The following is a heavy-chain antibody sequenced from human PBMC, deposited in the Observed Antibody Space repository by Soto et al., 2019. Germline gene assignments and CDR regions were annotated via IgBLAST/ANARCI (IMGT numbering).Heavy chain of an antibody. D-gene: IGHD6-13*01. V-gene: IGHV1-2*04. J-gene: IGHJ4*02. Sequence: QVQLVQSGAEVKKPGASVKVSCKASGYTFTGYYMHWVRQAPGQGLEWMGWINPNSGGTNYAQKFQGWVTRTRDTSISTAYMELSRLRSDDTAVYYCARELRGPGYSSSLTYFDYWGQGTLVTVSS. CDR2: INPNSGGT. CDR3: ARELRGPGYSSSLTYFDY. CDR1: GYTFTGYY.